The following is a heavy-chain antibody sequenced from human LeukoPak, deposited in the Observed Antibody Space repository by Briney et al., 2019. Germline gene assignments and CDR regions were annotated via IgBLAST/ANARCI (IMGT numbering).Heavy chain of an antibody. D-gene: IGHD2-2*01. V-gene: IGHV1-2*02. CDR3: ARARYQLLFFFAY. CDR1: GYTFTGYY. Sequence: ASVKVSCKASGYTFTGYYLHWVRQAPGQGLEWMGWINPNSGGTNYAQKFQGRVTMTRDTSISTAYMELSGLRPDDTAVYYCARARYQLLFFFAYWGQGSLVTVSS. CDR2: INPNSGGT. J-gene: IGHJ4*02.